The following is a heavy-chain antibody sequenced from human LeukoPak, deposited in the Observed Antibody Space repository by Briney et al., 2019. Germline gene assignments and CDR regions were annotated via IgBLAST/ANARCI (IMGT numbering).Heavy chain of an antibody. V-gene: IGHV3-43*01. CDR2: ISWDGGST. CDR1: GFTFDDYT. Sequence: GRSLRLSCAASGFTFDDYTMHWVRQAPGKGLEWVSLISWDGGSTYYADSVKGRFTISRDNSKNSLYLQMNSLRTEDTALYYCAKDSGSYFDYWGQGTLVTVSS. J-gene: IGHJ4*02. CDR3: AKDSGSYFDY. D-gene: IGHD1-26*01.